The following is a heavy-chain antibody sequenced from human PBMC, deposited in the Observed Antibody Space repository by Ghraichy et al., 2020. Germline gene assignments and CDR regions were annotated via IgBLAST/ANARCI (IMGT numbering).Heavy chain of an antibody. D-gene: IGHD6-19*01. J-gene: IGHJ4*02. CDR1: GGTFSSYA. CDR2: IIPILGIA. CDR3: ARDAGRTPLAVAGTFDY. V-gene: IGHV1-69*04. Sequence: SVKVSCKASGGTFSSYAISWVRQAPGQGLEWMGRIIPILGIANYAQKFQGRVTITADKSTSTAYMELSSLRSEDTAVYYCARDAGRTPLAVAGTFDYWGQGTLVTVSS.